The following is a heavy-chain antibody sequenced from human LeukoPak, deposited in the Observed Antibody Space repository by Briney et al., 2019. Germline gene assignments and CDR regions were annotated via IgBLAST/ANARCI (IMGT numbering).Heavy chain of an antibody. Sequence: GGSLRLSCEPSGFTVSSNYMSWVRQAPGKGLEWVAVISYDGSNKYYADSAKGRFTISRDNSKNTLYLQMNSLRAEDTAVYYCAKDRSTYYYDSSGYYPDAFDIWGQGTMVTVSS. D-gene: IGHD3-22*01. V-gene: IGHV3-30*18. J-gene: IGHJ3*02. CDR2: ISYDGSNK. CDR3: AKDRSTYYYDSSGYYPDAFDI. CDR1: GFTVSSNY.